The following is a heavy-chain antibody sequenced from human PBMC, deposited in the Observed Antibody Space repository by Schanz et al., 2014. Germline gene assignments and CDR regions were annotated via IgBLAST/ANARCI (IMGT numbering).Heavy chain of an antibody. Sequence: VQLVESGGGLVKPGGSLRLSCAVSGFTVSSNHMSWVRQAPGKGLEWVSALSGSGGSTYYADSVKGRFTISRDNSKNTLYLQMNSLSADDTAVFYCAKGMGYCSGGTCYDYYYYGLDVWGQGTTVTVSS. CDR1: GFTVSSNH. D-gene: IGHD2-15*01. CDR3: AKGMGYCSGGTCYDYYYYGLDV. V-gene: IGHV3-23*04. J-gene: IGHJ6*02. CDR2: LSGSGGST.